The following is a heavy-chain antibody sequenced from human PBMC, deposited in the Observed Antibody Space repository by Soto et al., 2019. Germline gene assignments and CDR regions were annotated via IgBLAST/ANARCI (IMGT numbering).Heavy chain of an antibody. V-gene: IGHV3-30*18. Sequence: GGSLRLSCAASGFTFSSYGMHWVRQAPGKGLEWVAVISYDGSNKYYADSVKGRFTISRDNSKNTLYLQMNSLRAEDTAVYYCAKVGDLYDILTYYYYGMDVWGQGTTVTVSS. CDR2: ISYDGSNK. CDR1: GFTFSSYG. J-gene: IGHJ6*02. CDR3: AKVGDLYDILTYYYYGMDV. D-gene: IGHD3-9*01.